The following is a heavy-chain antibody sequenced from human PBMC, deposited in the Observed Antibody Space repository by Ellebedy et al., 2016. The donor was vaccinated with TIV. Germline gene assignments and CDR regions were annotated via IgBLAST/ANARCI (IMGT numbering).Heavy chain of an antibody. CDR1: GFSLSTSGMS. J-gene: IGHJ6*02. CDR3: ARIPLLAVADSYYYSGMDV. D-gene: IGHD6-19*01. Sequence: SGPTLVKPTQTLTLTCTFSGFSLSTSGMSVSWIRQPPGKALEWLARIDWDDDKYYSTSLKTRLTISKDTSKNQVLLTITNMDPVDTATYYCARIPLLAVADSYYYSGMDVWGQGTTVTVSS. CDR2: IDWDDDK. V-gene: IGHV2-70*11.